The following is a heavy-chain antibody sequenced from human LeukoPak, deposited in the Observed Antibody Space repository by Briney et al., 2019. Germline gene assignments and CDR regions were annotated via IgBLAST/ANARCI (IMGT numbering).Heavy chain of an antibody. CDR1: GFTFSSYA. J-gene: IGHJ4*02. CDR3: AKDGCSSTSCHFDY. V-gene: IGHV3-23*01. CDR2: ISGSGGST. Sequence: PGGSLRLSCAASGFTFSSYAMSRVRQAPGKGLEWVSAISGSGGSTYYADSVKGRFTISRDNSKNTLYLQMNSLRAEDTAVYYCAKDGCSSTSCHFDYWGQGTLVTVSS. D-gene: IGHD2-2*01.